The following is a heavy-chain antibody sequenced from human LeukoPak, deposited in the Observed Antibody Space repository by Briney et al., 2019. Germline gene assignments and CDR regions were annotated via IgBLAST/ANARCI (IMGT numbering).Heavy chain of an antibody. CDR3: ARDPHPRGYFDY. V-gene: IGHV4-59*01. J-gene: IGHJ4*02. D-gene: IGHD3-10*01. CDR2: IYYSGST. Sequence: SETLSLTCTVSGGSISYYYWNWIRQPPGKGLEWIGYIYYSGSTNYNPSLKSRVTISVDTSKNQFSLKLSSVTAADTAVYYCARDPHPRGYFDYWGQGTLVTVSS. CDR1: GGSISYYY.